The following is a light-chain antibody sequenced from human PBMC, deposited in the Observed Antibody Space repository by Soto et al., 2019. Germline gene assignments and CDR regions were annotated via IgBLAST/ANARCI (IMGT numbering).Light chain of an antibody. CDR1: RSVSSSF. J-gene: IGKJ1*01. CDR2: HAY. Sequence: MVLTQSPGTLSFSPGERATLSCRASRSVSSSFLAWYQQKSGQAPRLLIYHAYSRATGISDRFSGSGSETDFTLTISRLEPEDFALYFCQQYGSSPWTFGQGTKVEIK. CDR3: QQYGSSPWT. V-gene: IGKV3-20*01.